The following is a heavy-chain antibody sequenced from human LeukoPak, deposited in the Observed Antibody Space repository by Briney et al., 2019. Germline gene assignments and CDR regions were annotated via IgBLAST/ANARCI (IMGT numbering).Heavy chain of an antibody. D-gene: IGHD2-2*02. CDR3: ARGSYLIVVPAAILHNWFDP. CDR1: GYTLTSYD. Sequence: ASVKVSCKASGYTLTSYDINWVRQATGQGLEWMGWMNPNSGNTGYAQKFQGKVTMTRNTSISTAYMELSSLRSEDTAVYYCARGSYLIVVPAAILHNWFDPWGQGTLVTVSS. CDR2: MNPNSGNT. J-gene: IGHJ5*02. V-gene: IGHV1-8*01.